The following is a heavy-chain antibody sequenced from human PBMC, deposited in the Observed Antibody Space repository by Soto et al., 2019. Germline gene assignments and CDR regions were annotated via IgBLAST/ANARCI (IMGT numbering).Heavy chain of an antibody. CDR3: AGSNDFWSGHYYYYGMDV. CDR1: GGSISSSSYY. D-gene: IGHD3-3*01. J-gene: IGHJ6*02. CDR2: IYYSGST. Sequence: SETLSLTCTVSGGSISSSSYYWGWIRQPPGKGLEWIGSIYYSGSTYYNPSLKSRVTISVDTSKNQFSLKLSSVTAADTAVYYCAGSNDFWSGHYYYYGMDVWGQGTTVTVSS. V-gene: IGHV4-39*01.